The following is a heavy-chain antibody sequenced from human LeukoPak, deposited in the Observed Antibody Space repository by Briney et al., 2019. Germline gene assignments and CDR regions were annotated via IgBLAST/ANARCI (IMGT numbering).Heavy chain of an antibody. J-gene: IGHJ1*01. Sequence: ASVKVFCKASGYTFTNYYVHWVRQAPGQGLEWMGIIKPSGGGTSYALKFQGRVTMTRDTSTSTAYMELSSLRSEDTAVYHCARDHFDSSGYYYLLGYFEHWGQGTLVTVSS. D-gene: IGHD3-22*01. CDR3: ARDHFDSSGYYYLLGYFEH. V-gene: IGHV1-46*01. CDR1: GYTFTNYY. CDR2: IKPSGGGT.